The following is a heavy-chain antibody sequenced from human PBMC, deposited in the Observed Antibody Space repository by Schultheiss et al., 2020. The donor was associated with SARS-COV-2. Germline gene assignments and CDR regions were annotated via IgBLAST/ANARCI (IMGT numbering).Heavy chain of an antibody. CDR3: ARVSTYYYDSSGFWYFDL. Sequence: GGFLRLSCAASGFTFSSYAMSWVRQAPGKGLEWVSAISGSGGSTYYADSVKGRFTISRDNSKNSLYLQMNSLRAEDTAVYYCARVSTYYYDSSGFWYFDLWGRGTLVTVSS. V-gene: IGHV3-23*01. CDR1: GFTFSSYA. D-gene: IGHD3-22*01. CDR2: ISGSGGST. J-gene: IGHJ2*01.